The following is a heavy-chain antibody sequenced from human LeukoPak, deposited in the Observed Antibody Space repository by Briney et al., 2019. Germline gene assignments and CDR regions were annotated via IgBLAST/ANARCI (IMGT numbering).Heavy chain of an antibody. D-gene: IGHD1-26*01. CDR3: ARAGLGSYYERFYFDY. CDR1: GGSISSSSYY. Sequence: PSETLSLTCTVSGGSISSSSYYWGWIRQPPGKGLEWIGSVYYSGSTYYNPSLKSRVTISVDTSKNQFSLKLSSVTAADTAVYYCARAGLGSYYERFYFDYWGQGTLVTVSS. J-gene: IGHJ4*02. CDR2: VYYSGST. V-gene: IGHV4-39*01.